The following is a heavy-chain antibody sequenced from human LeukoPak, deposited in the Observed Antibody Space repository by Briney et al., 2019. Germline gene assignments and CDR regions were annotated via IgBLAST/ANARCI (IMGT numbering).Heavy chain of an antibody. CDR2: FSYGGTT. J-gene: IGHJ4*02. CDR3: ARRTAVARTAHFDY. V-gene: IGHV4-39*01. Sequence: SETLSLTCSVSGGSIRSNNFSWDWIRQPPGKGLEWIGSFSYGGTTYFNPSLKSRVTMSVDTSKNQFSLKVTSVTAADTAVYYCARRTAVARTAHFDYWGQGNLVTVSS. D-gene: IGHD6-19*01. CDR1: GGSIRSNNFS.